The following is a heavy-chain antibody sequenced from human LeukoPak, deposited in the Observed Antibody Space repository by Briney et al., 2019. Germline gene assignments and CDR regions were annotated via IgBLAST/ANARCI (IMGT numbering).Heavy chain of an antibody. CDR2: ISAYNGNT. Sequence: ASVTVSCKASGYTFTSYGISWVRQAPGQGLEWMGWISAYNGNTNYAQKLQGRVTMTTDTSTSTAYMELRSLGSDDTAVYYCARRGQLWSHFDYWGQGTLVTVSS. J-gene: IGHJ4*02. CDR1: GYTFTSYG. CDR3: ARRGQLWSHFDY. D-gene: IGHD5-18*01. V-gene: IGHV1-18*01.